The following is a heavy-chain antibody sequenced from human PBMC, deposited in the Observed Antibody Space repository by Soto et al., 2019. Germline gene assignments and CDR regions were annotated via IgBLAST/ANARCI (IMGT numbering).Heavy chain of an antibody. V-gene: IGHV3-21*01. CDR2: ISGGSSFI. CDR1: GFTFSSYS. CDR3: ARGQGMDV. J-gene: IGHJ6*02. Sequence: EVQLVESGGGLVKPGGSLRLSCAASGFTFSSYSMNWVRQAPGKGLEWVSSISGGSSFIYYADPVKGRFTISRDNAKTSLYLQMNSLRAEDTAVYYCARGQGMDVWGQGTTVTVSS.